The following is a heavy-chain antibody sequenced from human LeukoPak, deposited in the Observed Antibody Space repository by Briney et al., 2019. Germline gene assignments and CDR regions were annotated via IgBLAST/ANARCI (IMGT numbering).Heavy chain of an antibody. V-gene: IGHV4-34*01. Sequence: SETLSLTCAVYGGSFSGYYWSWIRQPPGKGLEWIGEINHSGSTNYNPSLKSRVTISVDTSKNQFSLKLSSVTAADTAVYYCARGLSSGYYDPPYYFDYWGQGTLVTVSS. CDR1: GGSFSGYY. CDR2: INHSGST. CDR3: ARGLSSGYYDPPYYFDY. D-gene: IGHD3-22*01. J-gene: IGHJ4*02.